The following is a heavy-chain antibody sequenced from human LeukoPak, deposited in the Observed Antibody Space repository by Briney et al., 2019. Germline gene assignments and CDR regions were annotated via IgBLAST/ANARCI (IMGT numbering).Heavy chain of an antibody. CDR1: GGSISSYY. V-gene: IGHV4-59*06. D-gene: IGHD6-19*01. CDR3: AREGSGPDY. Sequence: PSETLSLTCTVSGGSISSYYWSWIRQPPGKGLEWIGYIYYSGSTYYNPSLKSRVTISVDTSKNQFSLKLSSVTAADTAVYYCAREGSGPDYWGQGTLVTVSS. CDR2: IYYSGST. J-gene: IGHJ4*02.